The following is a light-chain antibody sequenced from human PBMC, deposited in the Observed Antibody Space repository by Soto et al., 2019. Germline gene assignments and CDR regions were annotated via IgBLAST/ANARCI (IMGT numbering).Light chain of an antibody. Sequence: DIQMTQSPSTLSASVGDRITITCRASQSVRRRLAWFQQKPGKAHKLLIYDASSLESGVPSRFSGRGSGTEFTLTISSLQPDDCATYYCHTYNSYSLHTFGQGTKVDIK. V-gene: IGKV1-5*01. J-gene: IGKJ2*01. CDR3: HTYNSYSLHT. CDR2: DAS. CDR1: QSVRRR.